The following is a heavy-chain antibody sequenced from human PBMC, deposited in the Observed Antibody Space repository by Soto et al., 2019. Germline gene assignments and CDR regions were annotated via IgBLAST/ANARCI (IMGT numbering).Heavy chain of an antibody. D-gene: IGHD1-7*01. CDR1: GFTFSSYG. CDR2: ISYDGSNK. CDR3: AKEDWNYVIDY. Sequence: GGSLRLSCASSGFTFSSYGMHWVRQAPGKGLEWVAVISYDGSNKYYADSVKGRFTISRDNSKNTLYLQMNSLRAEDTAVYYCAKEDWNYVIDYWGQGTLVTVSS. J-gene: IGHJ4*02. V-gene: IGHV3-30*18.